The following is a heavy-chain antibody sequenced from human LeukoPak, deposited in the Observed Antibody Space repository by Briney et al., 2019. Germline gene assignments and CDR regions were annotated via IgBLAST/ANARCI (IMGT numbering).Heavy chain of an antibody. CDR2: IYTSGST. CDR3: ARASCSGGSCWVDP. V-gene: IGHV4-4*07. J-gene: IGHJ5*02. CDR1: GGSISSYY. D-gene: IGHD2-15*01. Sequence: PSETLSLTCTVSGGSISSYYWSWIRQPAGKGLEWIGRIYTSGSTNYNPSLKSRVTMSVDTSKNQFSLKLSSVTAADTAVYYCARASCSGGSCWVDPWGQGTLVTVSS.